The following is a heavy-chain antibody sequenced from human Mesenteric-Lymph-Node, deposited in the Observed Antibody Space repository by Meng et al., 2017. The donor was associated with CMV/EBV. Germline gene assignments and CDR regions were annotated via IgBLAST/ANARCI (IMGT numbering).Heavy chain of an antibody. CDR1: GYTLGSHY. V-gene: IGHV1-46*01. CDR2: INPSAGNT. J-gene: IGHJ5*02. Sequence: ASVKVSCKAYGYTLGSHYMDWVRQAPGQGLEWMGIINPSAGNTYYAQMFQGRVTMTRDTSTSTVYMELSSLRSEDTAVYYCARRRSGDYDHWGQGTLVTVSS. CDR3: ARRRSGDYDH. D-gene: IGHD4-17*01.